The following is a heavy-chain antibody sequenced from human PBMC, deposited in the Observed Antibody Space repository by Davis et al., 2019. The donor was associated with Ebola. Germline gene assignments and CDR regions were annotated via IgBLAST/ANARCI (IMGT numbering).Heavy chain of an antibody. CDR3: AKPPNNIVGAIYYFDY. V-gene: IGHV3-23*01. Sequence: GESLKISCASSGFTFSSYAMSWVRHAPGKGLSLVSSTTGSGGTTYAADSVKGRFTICRDNSQNTQYMQMNSLRAEDTAVYYCAKPPNNIVGAIYYFDYWGQGTLVTVSS. J-gene: IGHJ4*02. D-gene: IGHD1-26*01. CDR2: TTGSGGTT. CDR1: GFTFSSYA.